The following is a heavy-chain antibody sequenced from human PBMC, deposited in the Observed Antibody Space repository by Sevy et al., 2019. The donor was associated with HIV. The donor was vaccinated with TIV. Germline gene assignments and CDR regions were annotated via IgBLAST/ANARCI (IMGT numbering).Heavy chain of an antibody. D-gene: IGHD3-3*01. CDR3: ARVGRDGYCGSWGGYLGFDP. CDR1: GFSFSSDA. V-gene: IGHV3-23*01. CDR2: VSASGGST. Sequence: GGSLRLSCVGSGFSFSSDAMSWVRQAPGKGLQWVATVSASGGSTYYADSVRGRFSITRDNSKNTLYVKMNSLRAEDTAVYYCARVGRDGYCGSWGGYLGFDPWGQGTMVTVSS. J-gene: IGHJ5*02.